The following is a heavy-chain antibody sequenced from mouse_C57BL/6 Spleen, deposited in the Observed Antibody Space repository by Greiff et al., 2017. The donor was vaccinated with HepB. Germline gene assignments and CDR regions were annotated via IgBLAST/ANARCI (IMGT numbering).Heavy chain of an antibody. Sequence: VQLQQPGAELVMPGASVKLSCKASGYTFTSYWMHWVKQRPGQGLEWIGEIDPSDSYTNYNQKFKGKSTLTVDKSSSTAYMQLSSLTSEDSAVYYCARRGRVVSYWYFDVWGTGTTVTVSS. V-gene: IGHV1-69*01. CDR2: IDPSDSYT. J-gene: IGHJ1*03. D-gene: IGHD1-1*01. CDR3: ARRGRVVSYWYFDV. CDR1: GYTFTSYW.